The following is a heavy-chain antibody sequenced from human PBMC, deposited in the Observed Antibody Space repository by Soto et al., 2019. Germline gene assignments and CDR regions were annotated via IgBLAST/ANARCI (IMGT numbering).Heavy chain of an antibody. CDR1: GGSISSYF. Sequence: PSETLSLTCSVSGGSISSYFKNWIRQAPGKGLEWIGCIYDSGDANYNPSLKSRVTISLDTSKNQFSLKLNSVTPADTAVYYCVSSRTAVFGDALDIWALGTMVT. V-gene: IGHV4-59*03. CDR2: IYDSGDA. D-gene: IGHD3-3*01. J-gene: IGHJ3*02. CDR3: VSSRTAVFGDALDI.